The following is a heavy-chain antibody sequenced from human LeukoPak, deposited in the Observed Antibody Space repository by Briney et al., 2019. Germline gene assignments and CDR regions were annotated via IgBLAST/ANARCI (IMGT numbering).Heavy chain of an antibody. CDR1: GFTFSTSD. J-gene: IGHJ5*01. CDR3: ARNFES. Sequence: VGSLRLSCAGSGFTFSTSDMVWARQAPGKGLEWVSTISTTSSHLYYADSVKGRFTTSRDNAKDSLYLHMSSLRVEDTAVYYCARNFESWGQGTLVTVSS. CDR2: ISTTSSHL. V-gene: IGHV3-21*01.